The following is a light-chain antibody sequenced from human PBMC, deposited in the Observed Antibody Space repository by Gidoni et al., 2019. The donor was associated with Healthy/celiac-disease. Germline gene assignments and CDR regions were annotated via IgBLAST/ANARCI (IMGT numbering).Light chain of an antibody. Sequence: EIVFTQSPATLSLSPGERATLSCRASQSVSSYLAWSQQKPGQAPRLLIYDASNRATGIPARFSGSGSGTDFTLTISSLEPEDFAVYYCQQRSNWPLTFGPXTKVDIK. J-gene: IGKJ3*01. CDR2: DAS. V-gene: IGKV3-11*01. CDR3: QQRSNWPLT. CDR1: QSVSSY.